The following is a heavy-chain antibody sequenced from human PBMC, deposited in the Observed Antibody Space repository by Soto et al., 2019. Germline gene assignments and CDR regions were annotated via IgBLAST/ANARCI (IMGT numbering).Heavy chain of an antibody. J-gene: IGHJ4*02. CDR2: ISGSGGNT. CDR1: GFTFSSYA. CDR3: AKFAGSGWYPDY. Sequence: EVQLLESAGGLVQPAGSLSLSCAASGFTFSSYAMRWVRQAPGKGLEWVSAISGSGGNTYYADSVKGRFTISRDNSKNTLFLQLNSLRAEDTAVYYCAKFAGSGWYPDYWGQGTLVTVSS. D-gene: IGHD6-19*01. V-gene: IGHV3-23*01.